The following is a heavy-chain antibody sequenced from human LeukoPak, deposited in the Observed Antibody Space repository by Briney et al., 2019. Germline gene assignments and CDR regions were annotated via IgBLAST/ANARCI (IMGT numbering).Heavy chain of an antibody. Sequence: SVKVSCKASGGTFSSYAISWVRQAPGQGLEWMGGIIPIFGTANYAQKFQGRVTITADESTSTAYMELSSLRSEDTAVYYCARDEGYSYGVDYWGQGTLVTVSS. D-gene: IGHD5-18*01. J-gene: IGHJ4*02. V-gene: IGHV1-69*13. CDR1: GGTFSSYA. CDR3: ARDEGYSYGVDY. CDR2: IIPIFGTA.